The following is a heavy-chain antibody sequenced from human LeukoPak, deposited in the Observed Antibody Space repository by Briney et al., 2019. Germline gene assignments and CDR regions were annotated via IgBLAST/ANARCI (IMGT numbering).Heavy chain of an antibody. V-gene: IGHV1-2*02. CDR3: AREGDSFWSGYLHHRWFDP. D-gene: IGHD3-3*01. J-gene: IGHJ5*02. CDR1: GYTFTAYY. Sequence: ASVKVSCKSSGYTFTAYYIHWVRQAPGQGLEWMGRIIPTSGGTNYAEKSQGRVTLTRDTSINTAYMELSRLRSDDTAVYYCAREGDSFWSGYLHHRWFDPWGQGTLVTVSS. CDR2: IIPTSGGT.